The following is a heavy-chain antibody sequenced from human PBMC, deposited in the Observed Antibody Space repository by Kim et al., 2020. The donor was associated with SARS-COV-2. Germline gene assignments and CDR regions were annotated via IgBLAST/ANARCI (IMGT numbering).Heavy chain of an antibody. CDR3: ARGVVANNYWRPWGI. J-gene: IGHJ3*02. Sequence: SETLSLTCTVSGGSISSGGYYWSWIRQHPGKGLEWIGYIYYSGSTYYNPSLKSRVTISVDTSKNQFSLKLSSVTAADTAVYYCARGVVANNYWRPWGIWGQGTMVTVSS. V-gene: IGHV4-31*03. CDR2: IYYSGST. CDR1: GGSISSGGYY. D-gene: IGHD3-22*01.